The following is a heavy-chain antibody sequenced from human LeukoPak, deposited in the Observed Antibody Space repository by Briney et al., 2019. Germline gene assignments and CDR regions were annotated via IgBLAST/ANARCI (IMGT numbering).Heavy chain of an antibody. J-gene: IGHJ6*03. CDR2: IRYDGSNK. V-gene: IGHV3-30*04. CDR1: GFTFNSYA. Sequence: GGSLRLSCAASGFTFNSYAIHWVRQAPGKGLEWVSLIRYDGSNKYYADSVKDRFSISRDNSKNTLYLQMNRLRPEDTAVYYCAKMGFSYYMDVWGKGTTVIIPS. CDR3: AKMGFSYYMDV. D-gene: IGHD3-10*01.